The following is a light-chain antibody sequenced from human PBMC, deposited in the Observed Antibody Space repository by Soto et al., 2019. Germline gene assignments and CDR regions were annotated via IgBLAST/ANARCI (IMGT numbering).Light chain of an antibody. CDR3: GSYAGSYPHV. Sequence: QSALTQPRSVSGYPGQSGTISCTGTSSDVGAYNFVSGYQQHPGKAPKLIIYDVTEWPSGVPDRFSGSKSCNTASLTISGLHAEYEADYYCGSYAGSYPHVCGPGTKLTVL. CDR1: SSDVGAYNF. CDR2: DVT. J-gene: IGLJ1*01. V-gene: IGLV2-11*01.